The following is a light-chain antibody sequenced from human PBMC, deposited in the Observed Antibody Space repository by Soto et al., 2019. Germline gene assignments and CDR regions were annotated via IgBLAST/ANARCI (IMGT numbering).Light chain of an antibody. Sequence: QSVLTQPASASGTPGQGVTISCSGSSSDIGTHFFFWYHQLPGTAPKLLIYRNIHRPPGVPDRFSGSKSGISASLAISGLRHEDDGDYYCATWDASLSSPVFGGGTKLTVL. J-gene: IGLJ3*02. CDR3: ATWDASLSSPV. CDR2: RNI. CDR1: SSDIGTHF. V-gene: IGLV1-47*01.